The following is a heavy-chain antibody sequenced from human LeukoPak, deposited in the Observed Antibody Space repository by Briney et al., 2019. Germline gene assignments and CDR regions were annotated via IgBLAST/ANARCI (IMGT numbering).Heavy chain of an antibody. D-gene: IGHD2-15*01. V-gene: IGHV4-59*01. CDR3: ARARDYCSRGSCYSGSFYYYYMDV. CDR1: GGAISSYY. J-gene: IGHJ6*03. Sequence: SETLSLTCTVSGGAISSYYWSWIRQPPGQGLEWIGYIYYSGSTSYNPSLKSRVTISVDTSKNQFSLKLSSVTAADTAVYYCARARDYCSRGSCYSGSFYYYYMDVWGKGTTVTVSS. CDR2: IYYSGST.